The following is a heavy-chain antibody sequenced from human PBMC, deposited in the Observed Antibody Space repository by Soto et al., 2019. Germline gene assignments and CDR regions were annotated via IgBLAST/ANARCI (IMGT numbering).Heavy chain of an antibody. CDR2: IRYDGVGA. J-gene: IGHJ6*01. V-gene: IGHV3-74*01. D-gene: IGHD1-7*01. CDR3: SRGGTAVMDV. CDR1: GFTFSAYW. Sequence: EVQLVESGGGLVQPGGSLRLSCAASGFTFSAYWMHWVRQAPGKGLEWVSRIRYDGVGANYADSVQGRFSISKDNVKQIVYFEINSSRPRETAVYYCSRGGTAVMDVWGQG.